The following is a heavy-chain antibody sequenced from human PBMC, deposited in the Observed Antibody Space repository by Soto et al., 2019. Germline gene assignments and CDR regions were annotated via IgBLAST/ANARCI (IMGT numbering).Heavy chain of an antibody. J-gene: IGHJ4*02. CDR3: ARVGLGGTPFRGFCDY. CDR2: IWYDGSNK. Sequence: QEQLVESGGGVVQPGRSLRLSCAASGSIFSGYGMHWVRQAPGKGLEWVAVIWYDGSNKYYADSVKGRFTISRDNSKNMLYLQMDSLRAEDTAVYYCARVGLGGTPFRGFCDYWGQGTLVTVSS. CDR1: GSIFSGYG. V-gene: IGHV3-33*01. D-gene: IGHD1-7*01.